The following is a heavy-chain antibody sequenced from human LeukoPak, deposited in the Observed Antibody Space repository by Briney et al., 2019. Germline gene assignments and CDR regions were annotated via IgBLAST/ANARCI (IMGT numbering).Heavy chain of an antibody. V-gene: IGHV3-33*03. J-gene: IGHJ4*02. Sequence: PGGSLRLPCAASGFTFSVYGMHWVRQAPGKGLEWVAVIWYDGSNKYYADSVKGRFTISRDNAKNTLYLQMNSLRAEGTAVYYCAKDRYSSGWYPDYWGQGTLVTVSS. CDR1: GFTFSVYG. CDR3: AKDRYSSGWYPDY. D-gene: IGHD6-19*01. CDR2: IWYDGSNK.